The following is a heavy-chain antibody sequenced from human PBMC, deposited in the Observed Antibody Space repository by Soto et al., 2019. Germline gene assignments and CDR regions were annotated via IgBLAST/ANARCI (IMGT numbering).Heavy chain of an antibody. CDR3: ARAYQLTYYFDD. Sequence: QVHLVESGGGVVQPGRSLRLSCAGSGVTFRGYAVHWVRQTPGKGLEWVTVISDDGSKTYYADSVKVRFSVSRDDSTNMVFLQMSSLRSEDTAVYHCARAYQLTYYFDDWGPGTPVTVSS. CDR2: ISDDGSKT. D-gene: IGHD3-9*01. J-gene: IGHJ4*02. V-gene: IGHV3-30*14. CDR1: GVTFRGYA.